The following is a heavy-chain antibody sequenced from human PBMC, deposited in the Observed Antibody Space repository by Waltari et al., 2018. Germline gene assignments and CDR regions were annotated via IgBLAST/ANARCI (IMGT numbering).Heavy chain of an antibody. Sequence: QAQSVQSGDEVKKPGASVKVSCKTSGYAFTRYYMHWVRQAPGQGLEWMGWIHPNSGGTNYAQKYQGRITMTRDTSISTAYMELSRLISNDTAVYYCARSYQSGSYSDYWGQGTPVTVSS. CDR2: IHPNSGGT. D-gene: IGHD1-26*01. J-gene: IGHJ4*02. V-gene: IGHV1-2*02. CDR1: GYAFTRYY. CDR3: ARSYQSGSYSDY.